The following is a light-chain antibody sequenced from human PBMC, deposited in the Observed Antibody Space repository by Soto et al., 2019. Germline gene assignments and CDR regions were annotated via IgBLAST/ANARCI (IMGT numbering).Light chain of an antibody. V-gene: IGKV1-39*01. CDR2: GAS. J-gene: IGKJ3*01. CDR1: RNINTY. Sequence: DIQMTQSPSTLSATAGDTITITCRASRNINTYLNWYQQKPGKAPKLLIFGASSLQSGVPSRFSGSGSRTDFTLTINSLQPEDFATYFCQQSYDTPFTFGPGTKVDIK. CDR3: QQSYDTPFT.